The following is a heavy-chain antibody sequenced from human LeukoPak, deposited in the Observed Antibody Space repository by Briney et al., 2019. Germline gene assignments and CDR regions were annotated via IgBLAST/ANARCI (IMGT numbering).Heavy chain of an antibody. CDR3: ARDVGAFDI. Sequence: GGSLRLSCVASGFTFSTYWMTWVRQAPGKGLEWVAKIKQDGSEKYYVDSVEGRFTISRDNAKNSPYLQVNSLRAEDTAVYYCARDVGAFDIWGQGTMVTVSS. D-gene: IGHD2-15*01. CDR2: IKQDGSEK. J-gene: IGHJ3*02. CDR1: GFTFSTYW. V-gene: IGHV3-7*03.